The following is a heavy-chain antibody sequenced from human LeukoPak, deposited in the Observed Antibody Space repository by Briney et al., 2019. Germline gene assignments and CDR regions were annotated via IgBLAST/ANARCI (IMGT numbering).Heavy chain of an antibody. CDR1: GFTVITND. CDR3: ARGVEPLAANTLAY. J-gene: IGHJ4*02. CDR2: RYSDGNT. Sequence: GGSLTLSCAASGFTVITNDMTWVRQAPAQGLEWVSVRYSDGNTKYADSVQGRFTISRDNSKNTLYLEMNSLSPDDTAVYYCARGVEPLAANTLAYWGQGTLVTVSS. D-gene: IGHD1-14*01. V-gene: IGHV3-53*01.